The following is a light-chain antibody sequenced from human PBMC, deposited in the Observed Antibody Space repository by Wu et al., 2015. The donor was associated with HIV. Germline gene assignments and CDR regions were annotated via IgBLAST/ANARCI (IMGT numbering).Light chain of an antibody. V-gene: IGKV3-11*01. Sequence: TLXCRASQSRCQLLSLVPTENLARLPGYLIYDASNRATGIPARFSGSGSGTDFTLTISSLEPEDFAVYYCQQRRYWPLYTFGQGTKLEIK. J-gene: IGKJ2*01. CDR3: QQRRYWPLYT. CDR2: DAS. CDR1: QSRCQL.